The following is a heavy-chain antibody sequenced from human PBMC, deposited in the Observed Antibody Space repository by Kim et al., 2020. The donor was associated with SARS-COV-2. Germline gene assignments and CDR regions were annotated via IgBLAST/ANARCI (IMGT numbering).Heavy chain of an antibody. Sequence: GGSLRLSCAASGFSFADYYMTWIRQAPGKGLEWVSYITSGGEAIYYADSVRGRFTISRDNTNNFLYLHMSSLRPEDTAVYYCASGGAITVFNDHWGQGT. CDR3: ASGGAITVFNDH. D-gene: IGHD3-16*01. CDR2: ITSGGEAI. J-gene: IGHJ4*02. CDR1: GFSFADYY. V-gene: IGHV3-11*01.